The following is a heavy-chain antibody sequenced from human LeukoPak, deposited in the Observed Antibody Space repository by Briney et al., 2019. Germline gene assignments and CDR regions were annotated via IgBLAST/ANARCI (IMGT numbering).Heavy chain of an antibody. CDR3: AKGDRIAAPSY. D-gene: IGHD6-13*01. CDR2: ISGSGGST. Sequence: GGCLRLSCAASGFTFSSCAMSWVRQAPGKGLEWVSAISGSGGSTYYADSVKGRFTISTDNSKNTLYLQMNSLRAEDTAVYYCAKGDRIAAPSYWGQGTLVTVSS. J-gene: IGHJ4*02. V-gene: IGHV3-23*01. CDR1: GFTFSSCA.